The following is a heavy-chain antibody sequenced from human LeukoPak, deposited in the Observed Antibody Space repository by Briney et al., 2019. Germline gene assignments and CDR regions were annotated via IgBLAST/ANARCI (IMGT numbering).Heavy chain of an antibody. J-gene: IGHJ4*02. D-gene: IGHD2-15*01. CDR2: IYTSGST. Sequence: SETLSLTCTVSGGSISSYYWSWIRQPAGKGLEWIGRIYTSGSTGYNPSLKSRVTMSVDTSKNQFSLKLGSVTAVDTAVYYCARVDLRAAYFDYWGQGTLVTVSS. V-gene: IGHV4-4*07. CDR1: GGSISSYY. CDR3: ARVDLRAAYFDY.